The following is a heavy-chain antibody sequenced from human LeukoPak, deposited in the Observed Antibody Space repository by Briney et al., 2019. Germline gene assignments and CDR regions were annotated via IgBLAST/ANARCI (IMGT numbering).Heavy chain of an antibody. CDR2: ISSSSSTI. D-gene: IGHD3-22*01. V-gene: IGHV3-48*04. CDR1: GFTLSSYS. Sequence: GGSLRLSCVASGFTLSSYSMNWVRQAPGKGLEWVSYISSSSSTIYYADSVKGRFTISRDNAKNSLYLQMNSLRAEDTAVYYCARDSDSSGIDYWGQGTLVTVSS. CDR3: ARDSDSSGIDY. J-gene: IGHJ4*02.